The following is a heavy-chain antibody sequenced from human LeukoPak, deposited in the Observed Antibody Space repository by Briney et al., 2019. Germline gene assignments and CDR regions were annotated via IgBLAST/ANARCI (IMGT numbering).Heavy chain of an antibody. Sequence: SVKVSCKASGGTFSSYAISWVRRAPGQGLEWMGGIIPIFGTANYAQKFQGRVTITTDESTSTAYMELSSLRSEDTAVYYCASGVGGKDDFWSGYSSVGNWFDPWGQGTLVTVSS. D-gene: IGHD3-3*01. V-gene: IGHV1-69*05. J-gene: IGHJ5*02. CDR2: IIPIFGTA. CDR1: GGTFSSYA. CDR3: ASGVGGKDDFWSGYSSVGNWFDP.